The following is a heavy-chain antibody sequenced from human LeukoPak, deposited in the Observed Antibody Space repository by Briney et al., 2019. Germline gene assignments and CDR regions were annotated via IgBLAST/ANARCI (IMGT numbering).Heavy chain of an antibody. D-gene: IGHD2-2*01. Sequence: PSQTLSLTCTVSGGSISSGGYYWGWIRQPPGKGLEWIGYIYHSGSTYYNPSLKSRVTISVDRSKNQFSLKLSSVTAADTAVYYCARQLGYCSSTSCYLSWFDPWGQGTLVTVSS. CDR1: GGSISSGGYY. CDR2: IYHSGST. J-gene: IGHJ5*02. V-gene: IGHV4-30-2*01. CDR3: ARQLGYCSSTSCYLSWFDP.